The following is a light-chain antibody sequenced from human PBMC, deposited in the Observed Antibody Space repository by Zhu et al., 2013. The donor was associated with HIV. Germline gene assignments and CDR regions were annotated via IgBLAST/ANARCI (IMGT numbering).Light chain of an antibody. Sequence: EIVLTQSPDTLSLSPGDSATLSCRASQSVSSIFLAWYQQKPGQAPRLLIYDASNRATGIPARFSGSGSGTDFTLTISSLEPEDFAVYYCQQRSNWPPTFGQGTRLEIK. J-gene: IGKJ5*01. CDR2: DAS. CDR3: QQRSNWPPT. CDR1: QSVSSI. V-gene: IGKV3-11*01.